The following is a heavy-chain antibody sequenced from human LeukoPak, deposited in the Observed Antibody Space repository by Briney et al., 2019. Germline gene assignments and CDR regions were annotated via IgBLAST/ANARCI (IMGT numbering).Heavy chain of an antibody. CDR3: ARAPPTTVMYYFDY. D-gene: IGHD4-17*01. Sequence: GASVKVSCKASGYTFTSYGISWVRQAAGQGLEWMGWISAYNGNTNYAQKLQGRVTMTTDTSTSTAYMELRSLRSDDTAVYYCARAPPTTVMYYFDYWGQGTLVTVSS. CDR1: GYTFTSYG. J-gene: IGHJ4*02. V-gene: IGHV1-18*01. CDR2: ISAYNGNT.